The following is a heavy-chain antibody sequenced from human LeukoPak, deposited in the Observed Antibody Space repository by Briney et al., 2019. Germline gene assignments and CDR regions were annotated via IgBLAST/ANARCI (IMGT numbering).Heavy chain of an antibody. CDR1: GGSISSGDYY. CDR2: IYYSGST. V-gene: IGHV4-39*01. Sequence: PSETLSLTCTVSGGSISSGDYYWSWIRQPPGKGLEWIGSIYYSGSTYYNPSLKSRVTISVDTSKNQFSLKLSSVTAADTAVYYCARLLGLELRPSLYYFDYWGQGTLVTVSS. J-gene: IGHJ4*02. D-gene: IGHD1-7*01. CDR3: ARLLGLELRPSLYYFDY.